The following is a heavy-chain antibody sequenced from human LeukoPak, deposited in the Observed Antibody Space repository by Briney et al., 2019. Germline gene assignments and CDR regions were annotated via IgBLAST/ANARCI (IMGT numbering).Heavy chain of an antibody. CDR2: IRYDGSNK. V-gene: IGHV3-30*02. J-gene: IGHJ6*03. CDR1: GFTFSSYG. D-gene: IGHD4-11*01. CDR3: AKVPSSNYPSIYYYYYYYMDV. Sequence: GGSLRLSCAASGFTFSSYGMHGVRQAPGKGLEWVAFIRYDGSNKYYADSVKGRFTISRDNSKNTLYLQMNSLRAEDTAVYYCAKVPSSNYPSIYYYYYYYMDVWGKGTTVTVSS.